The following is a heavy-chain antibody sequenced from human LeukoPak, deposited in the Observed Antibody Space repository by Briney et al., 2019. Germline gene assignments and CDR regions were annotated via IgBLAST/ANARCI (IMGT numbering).Heavy chain of an antibody. D-gene: IGHD3-10*01. CDR2: ISYDGSNK. CDR3: ARDLGDLYYISLDFDY. Sequence: PRGSLRLSCAASGFTFSGNALRWVRQAPGKGLEWVSVISYDGSNKYYADSVKGRFTISRDNSKNTLYLQMNTRRVEGTAVYYCARDLGDLYYISLDFDYWRERALVSVRS. CDR1: GFTFSGNA. V-gene: IGHV3-30*04. J-gene: IGHJ4*02.